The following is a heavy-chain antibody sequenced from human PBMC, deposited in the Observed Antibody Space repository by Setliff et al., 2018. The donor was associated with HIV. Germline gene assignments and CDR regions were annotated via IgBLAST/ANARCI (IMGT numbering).Heavy chain of an antibody. Sequence: GGSLRLSCAVSGFTFYSYAMHWVRQAPGRGLEWVAVISQDGTNQYYADSVGGRFVISRDDSKNMLYLQMSGLRGDDTAMYYCAKPTNGFYPRAFDTWGPGTMVTVSS. J-gene: IGHJ3*02. D-gene: IGHD2-2*03. V-gene: IGHV3-30*09. CDR1: GFTFYSYA. CDR3: AKPTNGFYPRAFDT. CDR2: ISQDGTNQ.